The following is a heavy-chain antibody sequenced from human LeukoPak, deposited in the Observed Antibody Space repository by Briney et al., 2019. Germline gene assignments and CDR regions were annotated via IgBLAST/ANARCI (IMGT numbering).Heavy chain of an antibody. D-gene: IGHD3-3*01. CDR3: AREGDFWSGYGFDY. Sequence: PGGSRRLSCAASGFTFSSYWMHWVRQAPGKGLVWVSRINSDGSSTSYADSVKGRFTISRDNAKNTLYLQMNSLRAEDTAVYYCAREGDFWSGYGFDYWGQGTLVTVSS. J-gene: IGHJ4*02. CDR1: GFTFSSYW. CDR2: INSDGSST. V-gene: IGHV3-74*01.